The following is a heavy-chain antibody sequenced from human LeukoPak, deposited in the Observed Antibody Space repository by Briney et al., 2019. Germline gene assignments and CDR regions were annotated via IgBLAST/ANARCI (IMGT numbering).Heavy chain of an antibody. Sequence: SQALSLTCALSGDSVSSNSAAWHWLRQSPSRGLEWLGRTYYRSKWYNDYAVSVKSRININPDTSKNQFSLQLNSVTPEDTAVYYCVRGARPFDIWGQGTMVTVSS. CDR2: TYYRSKWYN. V-gene: IGHV6-1*01. J-gene: IGHJ3*02. CDR3: VRGARPFDI. CDR1: GDSVSSNSAA. D-gene: IGHD1-26*01.